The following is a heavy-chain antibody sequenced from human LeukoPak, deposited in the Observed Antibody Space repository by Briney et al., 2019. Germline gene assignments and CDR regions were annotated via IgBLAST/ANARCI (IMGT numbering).Heavy chain of an antibody. CDR2: IYPGDSDT. J-gene: IGHJ2*01. Sequence: GESLKISCKGSGYSFTSYWIGWVRQMPGKGLEWMGIIYPGDSDTRYSPSFQGQVTISADKSISTAYLQWSSLKAPDTAMYYCARLYDSSGYYYENWYFDLWGRGTLVTVSS. CDR3: ARLYDSSGYYYENWYFDL. V-gene: IGHV5-51*01. CDR1: GYSFTSYW. D-gene: IGHD3-22*01.